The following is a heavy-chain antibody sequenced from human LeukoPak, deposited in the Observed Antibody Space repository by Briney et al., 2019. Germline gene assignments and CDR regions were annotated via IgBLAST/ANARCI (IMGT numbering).Heavy chain of an antibody. V-gene: IGHV3-74*01. CDR2: NNGDGSTT. CDR1: GFSLSGYW. J-gene: IGHJ5*02. D-gene: IGHD2-15*01. Sequence: GGSLRLSCAASGFSLSGYWMYWVRQAPGKGLMYISRNNGDGSTTNYADVVKGRFTMSRDNVKNTLYLQMNSLRVEDTAVYYCARDPRNVGLAPWGQGTLVTVSS. CDR3: ARDPRNVGLAP.